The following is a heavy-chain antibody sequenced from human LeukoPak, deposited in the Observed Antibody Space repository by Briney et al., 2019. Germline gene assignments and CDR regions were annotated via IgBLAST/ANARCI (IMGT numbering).Heavy chain of an antibody. V-gene: IGHV1-46*01. CDR2: INPRGGST. CDR3: VTGGRDWFGWFGDLLPPI. CDR1: GYTFTTYY. D-gene: IGHD3-10*01. J-gene: IGHJ4*02. Sequence: ASVTVSCKASGYTFTTYYMHWMRQAPGQGPEWMGIINPRGGSTDYSQKFPGRITMTSDPSTSTVYMELSSLRSEDTAVYCCVTGGRDWFGWFGDLLPPIWGQGTLVTVSS.